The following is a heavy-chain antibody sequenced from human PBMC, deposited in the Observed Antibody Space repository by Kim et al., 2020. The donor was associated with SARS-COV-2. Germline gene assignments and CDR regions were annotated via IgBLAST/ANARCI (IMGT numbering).Heavy chain of an antibody. CDR2: IYYSGST. Sequence: SETLSLTCTVSGGSISSSSYYWGWIRQPPGKGLEWIGSIYYSGSTYYNPSLKSRVTISVDTSKNQFSLKLSSVTAADTAVYYCASDYYGSGHDYWGQGTLVTVSS. CDR1: GGSISSSSYY. V-gene: IGHV4-39*01. CDR3: ASDYYGSGHDY. D-gene: IGHD3-10*01. J-gene: IGHJ4*02.